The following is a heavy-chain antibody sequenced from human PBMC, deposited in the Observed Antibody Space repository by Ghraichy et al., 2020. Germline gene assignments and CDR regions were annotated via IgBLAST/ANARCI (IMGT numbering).Heavy chain of an antibody. V-gene: IGHV3-23*01. CDR2: ISGSGGST. J-gene: IGHJ6*02. CDR1: GFTCTSVA. D-gene: IGHD4-17*01. CDR3: AKYLFYGDYGYYYYGMDV. Sequence: GGSLRLSCAASGFTCTSVAMSWVGQAPGKGLEWVSAISGSGGSTYYADSVKGRFTISRDNSKNTLYLQMNSLRAEDTAVYYCAKYLFYGDYGYYYYGMDVWGQGTTVTVSS.